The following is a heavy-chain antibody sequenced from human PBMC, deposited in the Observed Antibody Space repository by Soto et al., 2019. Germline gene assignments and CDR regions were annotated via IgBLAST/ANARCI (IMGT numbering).Heavy chain of an antibody. CDR3: ARDHRWGYEYGDYGDS. D-gene: IGHD4-17*01. J-gene: IGHJ4*02. Sequence: EVYLVESGGGVVRQGGSLRLSCAASGFGFDEYGMSWVRQGPGKGLEWVSGINRHGDSTGYADSVKGRFTISRDNANNSLYLQMNGLRAEDTAFYYCARDHRWGYEYGDYGDSWGQGTLVTVSS. CDR2: INRHGDST. CDR1: GFGFDEYG. V-gene: IGHV3-20*04.